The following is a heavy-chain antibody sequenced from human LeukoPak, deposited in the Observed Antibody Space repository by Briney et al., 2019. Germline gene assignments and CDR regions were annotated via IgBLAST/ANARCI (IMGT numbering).Heavy chain of an antibody. CDR2: VHHSGNT. CDR3: ARVKNIAVAADYFDS. D-gene: IGHD6-19*01. J-gene: IGHJ4*02. CDR1: GFSVGSGYF. Sequence: KTSETLSLTCAVSGFSVGSGYFWGWIRQPPGKGLEWIGSVHHSGNTYYNPSLKSRVAASVDTSKNQFSLRLNSVTAADTAIYHCARVKNIAVAADYFDSWDQGTLVTVSS. V-gene: IGHV4-38-2*01.